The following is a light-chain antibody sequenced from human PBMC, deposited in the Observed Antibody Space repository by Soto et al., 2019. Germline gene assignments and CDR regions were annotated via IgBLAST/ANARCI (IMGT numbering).Light chain of an antibody. V-gene: IGKV3-15*01. CDR2: GAS. CDR1: QSVSSD. CDR3: QQYNDWPPFT. Sequence: VMTQSPATLSVSPGERATLSCRASQSVSSDLAWYQQKPGQAPRLLIYGASTRATGIPARFSGSGSGTEFTLTISSLQSEDFAVYYCQQYNDWPPFTFGQGTKLEIK. J-gene: IGKJ2*01.